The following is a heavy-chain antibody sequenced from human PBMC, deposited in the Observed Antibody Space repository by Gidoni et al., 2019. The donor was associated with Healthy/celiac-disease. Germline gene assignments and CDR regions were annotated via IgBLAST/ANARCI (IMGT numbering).Heavy chain of an antibody. V-gene: IGHV1-46*01. D-gene: IGHD3-22*01. CDR1: GYTFTSHY. J-gene: IGHJ4*02. CDR2: INPSGGST. CDR3: ASPAGNDSSGYRYYFDY. Sequence: VQLVQSGAEGKKRGASVKASCKASGYTFTSHYMHSVRQAPGQGLEWMGLINPSGGSTSNAQKFQGRVTMTRDTSTSKVYMERSSLRSKDTAVYYCASPAGNDSSGYRYYFDYWGQGTLVTVSS.